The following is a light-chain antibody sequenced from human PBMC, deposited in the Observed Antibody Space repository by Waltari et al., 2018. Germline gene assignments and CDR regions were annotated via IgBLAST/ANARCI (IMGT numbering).Light chain of an antibody. CDR2: DAS. CDR1: QSVSRT. V-gene: IGKV3-20*01. CDR3: QKYGRLPAT. J-gene: IGKJ1*01. Sequence: EIVLTQSPGTLSLSPGERATLSCRASQSVSRTLAWYHQKPGQAPRLLIYDASTRATGIADRFSGSGSGTDFSLTISRLEPEDFAVYYCQKYGRLPATFGQGTKVEIK.